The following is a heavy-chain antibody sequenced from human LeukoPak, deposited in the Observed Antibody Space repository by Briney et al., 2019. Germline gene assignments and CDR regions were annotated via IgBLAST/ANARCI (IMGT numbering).Heavy chain of an antibody. CDR1: GGTFSSYA. CDR3: AQPSRAAAGTRGAFDI. Sequence: SVKVSCKASGGTFSSYAISWVRQAPGQGLEWMGRIIPILGIANYAQKFQGRVTITADKSTSTAYMELSSLRSEDTAVYYCAQPSRAAAGTRGAFDIWGQGTMVTVSS. CDR2: IIPILGIA. J-gene: IGHJ3*02. V-gene: IGHV1-69*04. D-gene: IGHD6-13*01.